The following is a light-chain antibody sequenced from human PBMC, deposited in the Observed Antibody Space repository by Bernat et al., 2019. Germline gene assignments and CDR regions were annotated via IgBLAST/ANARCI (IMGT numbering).Light chain of an antibody. CDR3: QQYYTYPRT. Sequence: AIRMTQSPSSFSASTGDRVTITCRASQGISTYLAWYQLKPGKAPKLLIYAASTLQSGVPSRFSGSGSGTAFTLTISCLQSEDFATYYCQQYYTYPRTFGQGTKVEIK. V-gene: IGKV1-8*01. J-gene: IGKJ1*01. CDR2: AAS. CDR1: QGISTY.